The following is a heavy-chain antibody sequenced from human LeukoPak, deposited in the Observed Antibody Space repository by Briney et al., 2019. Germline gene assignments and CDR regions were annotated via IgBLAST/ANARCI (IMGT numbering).Heavy chain of an antibody. CDR2: IYYSGST. D-gene: IGHD2/OR15-2a*01. CDR3: ARAFLPTPTPNWFDP. Sequence: PSETLSLTCTVSGGSISSISYYWGWIRQPPGKGLEWIGSIYYSGSTFYNPSLKSRVTISVDTPKNQFSLKLSSVTAADTAVYYCARAFLPTPTPNWFDPWGQGTLVTVSS. CDR1: GGSISSISYY. J-gene: IGHJ5*02. V-gene: IGHV4-39*07.